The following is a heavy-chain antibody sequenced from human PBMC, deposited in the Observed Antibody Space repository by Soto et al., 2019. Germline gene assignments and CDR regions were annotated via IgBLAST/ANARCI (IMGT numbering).Heavy chain of an antibody. Sequence: QITLKESGPTLVRPTQTLTLTCTLSGLSLNTNGVGVGWIRQPPGKALEWLALTYWDDEKRYSPSMKSRLTITKDTSENEVVLTMTYMDPVDTATYYCALKPDYYDSRFDPWGPGTLVTVSS. V-gene: IGHV2-5*02. D-gene: IGHD3-22*01. CDR2: TYWDDEK. J-gene: IGHJ5*02. CDR3: ALKPDYYDSRFDP. CDR1: GLSLNTNGVG.